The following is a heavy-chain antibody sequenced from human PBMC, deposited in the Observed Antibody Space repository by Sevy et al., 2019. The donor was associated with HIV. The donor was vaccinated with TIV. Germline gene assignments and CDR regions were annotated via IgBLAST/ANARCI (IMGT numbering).Heavy chain of an antibody. CDR2: IWLTGTT. Sequence: GGSLRLSCAVSGFTVSSNFMSWVRQAPGKGLQLVSVIWLTGTTYYADSVKGRFTISRDNSKNTVYLDMSSLRAADTAVYYCARGKHVSDYYGSFDYWGQGTLVTVSS. CDR1: GFTVSSNF. CDR3: ARGKHVSDYYGSFDY. J-gene: IGHJ4*02. V-gene: IGHV3-53*01. D-gene: IGHD3-3*01.